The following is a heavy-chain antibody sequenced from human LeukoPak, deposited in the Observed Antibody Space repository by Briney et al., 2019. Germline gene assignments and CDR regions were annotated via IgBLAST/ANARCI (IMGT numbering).Heavy chain of an antibody. CDR2: ISGSGGST. J-gene: IGHJ5*02. Sequence: GGSLRLSCAASGFTFSSYEVNWVRQAPGKGLEWVSAISGSGGSTYYADSVKGRFTISRDNSKNTLYLQMNSLRAEDTAVYYCAKDRGHFWSGFGSWGQETLVTVSS. D-gene: IGHD3-3*02. CDR3: AKDRGHFWSGFGS. CDR1: GFTFSSYE. V-gene: IGHV3-23*01.